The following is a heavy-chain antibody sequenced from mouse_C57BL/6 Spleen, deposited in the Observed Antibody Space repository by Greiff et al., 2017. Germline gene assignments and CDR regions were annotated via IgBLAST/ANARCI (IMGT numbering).Heavy chain of an antibody. J-gene: IGHJ3*01. Sequence: EVQLQESGPGMVKPSQSLSLTCPVTGYSITSGYDWHWIRHFPGNKLEWMGYISYSGSTNYNPSLKSRISITHDTSKNHFFLKLNSVTTEDTATYYCARVGLTGTFAYWGQGTLVTVSA. D-gene: IGHD4-1*01. CDR3: ARVGLTGTFAY. CDR1: GYSITSGYD. CDR2: ISYSGST. V-gene: IGHV3-1*01.